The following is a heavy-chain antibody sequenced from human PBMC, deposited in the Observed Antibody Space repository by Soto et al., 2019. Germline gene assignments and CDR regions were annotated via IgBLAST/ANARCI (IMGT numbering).Heavy chain of an antibody. CDR1: GFTFSNYR. Sequence: EVQLVESRGGLVQPGGSLRLSCAGSGFTFSNYRVHWVRQAPGKGLVWVSVINSDGSSTSYADSVKGRFTISRDNAKNTVNLQMNSLRAEDTAVYYCTTLGGPQLGARDYWGQGTLVTVSS. V-gene: IGHV3-74*01. J-gene: IGHJ4*02. D-gene: IGHD7-27*01. CDR2: INSDGSST. CDR3: TTLGGPQLGARDY.